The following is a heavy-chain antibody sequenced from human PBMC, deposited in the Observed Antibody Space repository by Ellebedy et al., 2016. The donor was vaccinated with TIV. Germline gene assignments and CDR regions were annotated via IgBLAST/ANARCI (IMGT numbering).Heavy chain of an antibody. J-gene: IGHJ5*02. CDR2: IIPILGIA. CDR1: GGTFSSYS. V-gene: IGHV1-69*02. D-gene: IGHD1-1*01. Sequence: AASVKVSCKASGGTFSSYSINWVRQAPGQGLAWMGRIIPILGIANYAQKFQGRVTITADKSTSIAYMELSSLRSEDTAVYYCAAGNDGGWFDPWGQGTLVTVSS. CDR3: AAGNDGGWFDP.